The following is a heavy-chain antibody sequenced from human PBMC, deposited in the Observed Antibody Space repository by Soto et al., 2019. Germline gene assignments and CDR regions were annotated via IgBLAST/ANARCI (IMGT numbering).Heavy chain of an antibody. J-gene: IGHJ6*02. Sequence: GGSLRLSCSASGLIFSRYAMRWVGRRPGKGLGWVSAIWNNGGSTYYADSVNGRFTISRDNSKYTLYLQMSRLRAEDQAVYYCVKDPLPCSGSYSARPYYYYGMDVWGQGTTVTVSS. D-gene: IGHD3-10*02. CDR2: IWNNGGST. CDR1: GLIFSRYA. V-gene: IGHV3-64D*06. CDR3: VKDPLPCSGSYSARPYYYYGMDV.